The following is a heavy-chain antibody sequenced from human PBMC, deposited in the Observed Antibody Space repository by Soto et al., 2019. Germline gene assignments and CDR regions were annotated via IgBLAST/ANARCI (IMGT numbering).Heavy chain of an antibody. CDR3: ARSPRDYDFWSGYLGMDV. D-gene: IGHD3-3*01. V-gene: IGHV3-30-3*01. J-gene: IGHJ6*02. Sequence: QVQLVESGGGVVQPGRSLRLSCAASGFTFSSYAMHWVRQAPGKGLEWVAVISYDGSNKYYADSVKGRFTISRDNSKNTPXLQMNSLRAEDTAVYYCARSPRDYDFWSGYLGMDVWGQGTTVTISS. CDR1: GFTFSSYA. CDR2: ISYDGSNK.